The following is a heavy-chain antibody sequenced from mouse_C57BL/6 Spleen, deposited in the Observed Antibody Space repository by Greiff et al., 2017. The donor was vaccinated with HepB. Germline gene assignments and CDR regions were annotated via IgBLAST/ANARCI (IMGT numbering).Heavy chain of an antibody. Sequence: VQVVESGPELVKPGASVKISCKASGYAFSSSWMNWVKQRPGKGLEWIGRIYPGDGDTNYNGKFKGKATLTADKSSSTAYMQLSSLTSEDSAVYFCARWGYLYAMDYWGQGTSVTVSS. CDR1: GYAFSSSW. V-gene: IGHV1-82*01. CDR2: IYPGDGDT. J-gene: IGHJ4*01. CDR3: ARWGYLYAMDY. D-gene: IGHD2-2*01.